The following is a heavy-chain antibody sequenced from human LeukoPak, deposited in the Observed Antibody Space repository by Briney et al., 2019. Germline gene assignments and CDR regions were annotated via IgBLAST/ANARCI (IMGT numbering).Heavy chain of an antibody. D-gene: IGHD4-17*01. Sequence: EGSLRLSCAASGFTFSSCGMHWVRQAPGKGLEWVAFIRYDGSNKYYADSVKGRFTISRDNSKNTLYLQMNSLRAEDTAVYYCAKAFGTTVTHLYGFDYWGQGTLVTVSS. CDR1: GFTFSSCG. CDR2: IRYDGSNK. J-gene: IGHJ4*02. V-gene: IGHV3-30*02. CDR3: AKAFGTTVTHLYGFDY.